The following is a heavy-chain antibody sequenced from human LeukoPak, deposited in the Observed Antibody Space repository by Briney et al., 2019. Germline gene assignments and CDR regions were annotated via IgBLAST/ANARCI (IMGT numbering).Heavy chain of an antibody. CDR3: ARGARTIRPPPEIDY. V-gene: IGHV1-2*02. CDR2: INPNSGGT. CDR1: GYTFTGYY. D-gene: IGHD6-6*01. J-gene: IGHJ4*02. Sequence: ASVKVSCKTSGYTFTGYYLHWVRQAPGQGLEWMGWINPNSGGTNYAQKFQGRVTMTRDTSISTAYMELSRLRSDDTAVYYCARGARTIRPPPEIDYWGQGTLVTVSS.